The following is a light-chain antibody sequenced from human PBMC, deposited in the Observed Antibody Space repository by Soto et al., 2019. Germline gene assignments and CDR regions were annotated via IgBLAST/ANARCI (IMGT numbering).Light chain of an antibody. V-gene: IGKV1-33*01. Sequence: LSASVGARVTITCQASQDISNYLNWYQQKPGKAPKLLIYDASNLESGVPARVIRSGSGIDVTFTISSLQPECIATNYGQQCDNLGSTFGEGTRLEIK. CDR2: DAS. J-gene: IGKJ5*01. CDR1: QDISNY. CDR3: QQCDNLGST.